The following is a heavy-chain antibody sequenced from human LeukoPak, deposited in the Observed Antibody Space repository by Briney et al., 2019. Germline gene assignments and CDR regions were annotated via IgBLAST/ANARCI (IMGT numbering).Heavy chain of an antibody. V-gene: IGHV4-34*01. D-gene: IGHD1-26*01. Sequence: SETLSLTCGVYGGSFSGCYWSWIPQPPGKGPGWIGEINHSGSTNYNPSLKSRVTISVDTSKNQFSLKLSSVTAADTAVYYCARGRGVGARFDPWGQGTLVTVSS. CDR1: GGSFSGCY. CDR3: ARGRGVGARFDP. J-gene: IGHJ5*02. CDR2: INHSGST.